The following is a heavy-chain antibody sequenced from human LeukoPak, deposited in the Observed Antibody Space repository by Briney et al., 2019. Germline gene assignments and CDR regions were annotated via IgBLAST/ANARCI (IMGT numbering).Heavy chain of an antibody. CDR1: GYTFINYY. CDR2: INPSGGGT. V-gene: IGHV1-46*01. Sequence: ASVKVSCKASGYTFINYYMHWARQAPGQGLEWMGIINPSGGGTTYAQKFQGRVTMTRDTSTSTVYMELSSLRSEDTAVYYCAREIGPRQLHLWGSAFDYWGQGTLVTVSS. CDR3: AREIGPRQLHLWGSAFDY. J-gene: IGHJ4*02. D-gene: IGHD5-18*01.